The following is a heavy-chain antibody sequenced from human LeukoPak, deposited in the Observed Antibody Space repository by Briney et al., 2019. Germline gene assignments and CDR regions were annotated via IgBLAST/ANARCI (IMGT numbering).Heavy chain of an antibody. CDR2: INHSGST. V-gene: IGHV4-34*01. Sequence: PSETLSLTCAVYGGSFSGYYWSWIRQPPGRGLEWIGQINHSGSTNYNPSLKSRVTISVDTSKNQFSLKLTSVTAADTAVYYCARGGVGATYFDYWGQGTLATVSS. CDR3: ARGGVGATYFDY. CDR1: GGSFSGYY. J-gene: IGHJ4*02. D-gene: IGHD1-26*01.